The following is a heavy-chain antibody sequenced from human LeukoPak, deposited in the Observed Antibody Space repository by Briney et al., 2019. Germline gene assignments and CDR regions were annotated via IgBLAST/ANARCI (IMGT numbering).Heavy chain of an antibody. V-gene: IGHV4-59*01. CDR2: IYYSGST. D-gene: IGHD3-10*01. Sequence: SETLSLTCTVSGVSISSYYWSWIRQPPGKGLEWIGYIYYSGSTNYNPSLKSRVTISVDTSKNQFSLKLSSVTAAVTAVYYCARVGTYGSGSYLSWLDYWGQGTLVTVSS. CDR3: ARVGTYGSGSYLSWLDY. CDR1: GVSISSYY. J-gene: IGHJ4*02.